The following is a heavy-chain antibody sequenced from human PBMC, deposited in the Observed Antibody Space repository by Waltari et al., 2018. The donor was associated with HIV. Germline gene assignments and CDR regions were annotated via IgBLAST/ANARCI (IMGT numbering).Heavy chain of an antibody. D-gene: IGHD3-22*01. CDR2: INHRGST. J-gene: IGHJ3*02. V-gene: IGHV4-34*01. CDR1: GGSFSGYY. Sequence: QVQLQQWGAGLLKPSETLSLTCAVYGGSFSGYYWSWIRQPPGKGLEWIGEINHRGSTNDNPSLKGRVTISVDTSKHQFSLKLSSVTAADTAVYYCARGHYYDSSGYYLDDAFDIWGQGTMVTVSS. CDR3: ARGHYYDSSGYYLDDAFDI.